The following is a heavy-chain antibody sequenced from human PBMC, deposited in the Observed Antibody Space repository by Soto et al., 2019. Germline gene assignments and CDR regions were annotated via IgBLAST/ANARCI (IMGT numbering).Heavy chain of an antibody. V-gene: IGHV3-30*18. D-gene: IGHD6-13*01. J-gene: IGHJ6*02. Sequence: PGGSLRLSCAASGFTFSSYGMHWVLQAPGKGLEWVAVISYDGSNKYYADSVKGRFTISRDTSKNTLYLQMNSLRAEDTAVYYRAKYIAAGYYYGMDVWGQGTTVTVSS. CDR3: AKYIAAGYYYGMDV. CDR1: GFTFSSYG. CDR2: ISYDGSNK.